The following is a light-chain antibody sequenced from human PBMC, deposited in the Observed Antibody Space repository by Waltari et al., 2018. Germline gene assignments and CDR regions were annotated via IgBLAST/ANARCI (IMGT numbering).Light chain of an antibody. CDR1: FSDVCAYDY. CDR3: SSYTTRGTWV. CDR2: DVS. J-gene: IGLJ3*02. V-gene: IGLV2-14*03. Sequence: QSALTQPASVSGSPGQSIPFSCTGAFSDVCAYDYVSWFQQLPGPAPILLIYDVSPRPSGVSDRLSGSKSGNTASLTISGLQPEDEADYYCSSYTTRGTWVFGGGTKLTVL.